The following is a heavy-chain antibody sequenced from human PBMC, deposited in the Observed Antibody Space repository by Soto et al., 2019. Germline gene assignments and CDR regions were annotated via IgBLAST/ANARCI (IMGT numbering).Heavy chain of an antibody. V-gene: IGHV3-21*01. CDR1: GFTFSSYI. D-gene: IGHD3-22*01. CDR2: ISSRGTDI. CDR3: ARVGYDSSGTYYEDFDS. Sequence: EVQLVESGGGLVKPGGSLRLSCAASGFTFSSYIMNWVRQAPGKGLEWVSSISSRGTDIDYADSVKGRFTISRDNANNSLYLQMNSLRAEDTAVYYCARVGYDSSGTYYEDFDSWGQGTLVTVSS. J-gene: IGHJ4*02.